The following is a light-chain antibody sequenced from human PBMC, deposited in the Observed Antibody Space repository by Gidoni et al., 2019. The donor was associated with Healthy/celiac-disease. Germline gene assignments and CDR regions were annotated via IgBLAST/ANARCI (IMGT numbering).Light chain of an antibody. CDR2: SNN. CDR1: RSNIEVNT. Sequence: GHRVTISCSGSRSNIEVNTVNWYQQLPGTAPNILIYSNNQRPSVVPDRFSGSKSGTSVSLAISGLQSADEADYYCAAWDDSLNGYVFGTGTKLTVL. J-gene: IGLJ1*01. CDR3: AAWDDSLNGYV. V-gene: IGLV1-44*01.